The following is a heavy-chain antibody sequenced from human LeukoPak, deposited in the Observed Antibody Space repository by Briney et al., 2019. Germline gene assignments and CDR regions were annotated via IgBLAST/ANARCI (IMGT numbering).Heavy chain of an antibody. CDR1: GYSISSGYY. Sequence: PSETLSLTCTVSGYSISSGYYWGWIRQPPGKGLEWIGSIYHSGSTYYNPSLKSRVTISVDTSKNQFSLKLSSATAADTAVYYCARHLVRGVIVDYWGQGTLVTVSS. D-gene: IGHD3-10*01. J-gene: IGHJ4*02. CDR2: IYHSGST. V-gene: IGHV4-38-2*02. CDR3: ARHLVRGVIVDY.